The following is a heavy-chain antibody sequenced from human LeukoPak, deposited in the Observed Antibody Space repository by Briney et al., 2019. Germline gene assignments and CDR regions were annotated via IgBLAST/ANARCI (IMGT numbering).Heavy chain of an antibody. V-gene: IGHV3-23*01. CDR2: ISGSGGST. CDR1: GFTFSSYA. Sequence: GGSLRLSCAASGFTFSSYAMSWVRQAPGKGLEWVSAISGSGGSTYYADSVKGRFTISRDNSKNTLYLQMNSLRAEDTAMYYCARRAGDYSHPYDYWGQGTLVTVSS. J-gene: IGHJ4*02. D-gene: IGHD3-22*01. CDR3: ARRAGDYSHPYDY.